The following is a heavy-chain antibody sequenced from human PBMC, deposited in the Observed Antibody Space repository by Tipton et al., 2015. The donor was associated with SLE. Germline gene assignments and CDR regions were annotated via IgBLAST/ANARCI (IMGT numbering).Heavy chain of an antibody. J-gene: IGHJ4*02. V-gene: IGHV3-23*01. CDR2: ISGSDGST. CDR3: ARGRDRYSGYEWGWYFDY. D-gene: IGHD5-12*01. Sequence: SLRLSCAASRFTFSTYGMRWVRQSPEKGLEWVSSISGSDGSTYYADSVKGRFTISRDNSKNTLYLQMNSLRAEDTAVYYCARGRDRYSGYEWGWYFDYWGQGTLVTVSS. CDR1: RFTFSTYG.